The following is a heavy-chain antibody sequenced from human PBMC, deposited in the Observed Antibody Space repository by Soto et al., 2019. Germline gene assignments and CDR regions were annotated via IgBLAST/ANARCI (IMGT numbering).Heavy chain of an antibody. V-gene: IGHV1-46*01. Sequence: ASVKVSCKASGYTFTSYYMHWVRQAPGQGLEWMGIINPSGGSTSYAQKFQGRVTMTRDTSTSTVYMELSSLRSEDTAVYYCARGEVVVAATPAWMQLWFDYWGQGTLVTVSS. J-gene: IGHJ4*02. CDR1: GYTFTSYY. CDR3: ARGEVVVAATPAWMQLWFDY. CDR2: INPSGGST. D-gene: IGHD2-15*01.